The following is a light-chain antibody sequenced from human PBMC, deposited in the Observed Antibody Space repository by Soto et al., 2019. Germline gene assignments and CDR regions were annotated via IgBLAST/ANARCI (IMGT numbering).Light chain of an antibody. J-gene: IGKJ1*01. CDR3: QQYGSSPKT. V-gene: IGKV3-20*01. Sequence: EIVLTQSPGTLSLSPGERATLSCRASQSVRSRYLAWFQQKPGQAPRLLIYGASSRATGIPDRFIGSGSGTDFTLTISRLEPEDFAVYYCQQYGSSPKTFGQGTKVEIK. CDR1: QSVRSRY. CDR2: GAS.